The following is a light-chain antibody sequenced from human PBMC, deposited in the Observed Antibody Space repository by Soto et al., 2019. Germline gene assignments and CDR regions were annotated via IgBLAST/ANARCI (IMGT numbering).Light chain of an antibody. CDR3: QTWSTDIRV. Sequence: QPVLTQPPSASASLGASVKLTCTLSSGHNSYAIAWHQQQPEKGPRYLMKLNSDGSHSKGDGIPDRFSGSSSGAERYLTISSLQSEDEADYYCQTWSTDIRVFGGGTQLTFL. J-gene: IGLJ3*02. CDR2: LNSDGSH. V-gene: IGLV4-69*01. CDR1: SGHNSYA.